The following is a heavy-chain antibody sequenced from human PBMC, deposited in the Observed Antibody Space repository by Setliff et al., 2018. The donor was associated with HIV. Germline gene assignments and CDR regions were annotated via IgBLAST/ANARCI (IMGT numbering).Heavy chain of an antibody. CDR2: IYGSGTT. CDR1: GASMTSHY. Sequence: SETLSLTCSVAGASMTSHYLTWIRQPRGMGLEWIGNIYGSGTTKYNPSLRSRVTISVDKSKNQLSLSLDSVTAADTGVYYCATDPKGDGWAYFDSWGQGTLVTVS. D-gene: IGHD6-19*01. CDR3: ATDPKGDGWAYFDS. J-gene: IGHJ4*02. V-gene: IGHV4-59*11.